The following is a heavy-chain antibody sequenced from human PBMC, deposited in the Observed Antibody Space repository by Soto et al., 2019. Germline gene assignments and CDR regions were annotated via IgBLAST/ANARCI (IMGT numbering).Heavy chain of an antibody. J-gene: IGHJ6*02. V-gene: IGHV3-53*04. D-gene: IGHD5-12*01. Sequence: EVQLVESGGGLVQPGGSLRLSCVVSGFTVSSNYMSWVRQAPGKGLEWVSFIYSDGSTYYADSVKGRFTISRLSSKNTLYLPMNSLRAEDTALYYCARVDRRGYSGYDPPPYYYYGMDLWGQGTTVTVSS. CDR1: GFTVSSNY. CDR3: ARVDRRGYSGYDPPPYYYYGMDL. CDR2: IYSDGST.